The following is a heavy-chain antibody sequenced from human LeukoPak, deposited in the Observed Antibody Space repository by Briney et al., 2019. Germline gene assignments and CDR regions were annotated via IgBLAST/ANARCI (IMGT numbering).Heavy chain of an antibody. CDR2: INWDGGST. J-gene: IGHJ4*02. D-gene: IGHD1-26*01. V-gene: IGHV3-20*04. CDR3: ARDSFSGSSLDY. Sequence: PGGSLRLSCAASGFTFDEYGMGWVRQAPGKGLEWVSSINWDGGSTAYADSVQGRFTISRDNAKNSLHLQMKSLRAEDTALYYCARDSFSGSSLDYWGQGTLVTVSS. CDR1: GFTFDEYG.